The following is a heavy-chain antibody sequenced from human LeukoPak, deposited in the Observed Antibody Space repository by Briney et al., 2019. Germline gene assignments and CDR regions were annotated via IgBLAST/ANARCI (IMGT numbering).Heavy chain of an antibody. CDR1: GFTFSSYA. CDR3: ARGLGTTMITSLGY. D-gene: IGHD3-22*01. CDR2: ISSSSTSI. V-gene: IGHV3-21*01. Sequence: GGTLRLSCAASGFTFSSYAMNWVRQAPGKGLEWVSSISSSSTSIYYAASVEGRFTIFRNNDENSLFREMNGLRAEDTAVYYCARGLGTTMITSLGYWGQGTLVTVSS. J-gene: IGHJ4*02.